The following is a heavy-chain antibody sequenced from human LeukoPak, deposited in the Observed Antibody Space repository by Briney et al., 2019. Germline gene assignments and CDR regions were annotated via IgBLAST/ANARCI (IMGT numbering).Heavy chain of an antibody. Sequence: TGGSLRLSCAASGFTFSSYGMHWVRQAPGKGLERGAVISYDGSNKYYADSVKGRFTISRDNSKNTLYLQMNSLRAEDTAVYYCAKDHLYDSSVPDYWGQGTLVTVSS. V-gene: IGHV3-30*18. D-gene: IGHD3-22*01. CDR1: GFTFSSYG. J-gene: IGHJ4*02. CDR2: ISYDGSNK. CDR3: AKDHLYDSSVPDY.